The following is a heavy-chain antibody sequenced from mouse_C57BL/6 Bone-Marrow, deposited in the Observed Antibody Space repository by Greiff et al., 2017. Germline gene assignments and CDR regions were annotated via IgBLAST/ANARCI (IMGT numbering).Heavy chain of an antibody. V-gene: IGHV5-9-1*02. D-gene: IGHD1-1*01. CDR1: GFTFSSYA. CDR3: TRGRLRYYFDY. Sequence: EVQRVESGEGLVKPGGSLKLSCAASGFTFSSYAMSWVRQTPEKRLEWVAYISSGGDYIDYADTVKGRFTISRDNARNTLYLQMSSLKSEDTAMYYCTRGRLRYYFDYWGQGTTLTVSS. CDR2: ISSGGDYI. J-gene: IGHJ2*01.